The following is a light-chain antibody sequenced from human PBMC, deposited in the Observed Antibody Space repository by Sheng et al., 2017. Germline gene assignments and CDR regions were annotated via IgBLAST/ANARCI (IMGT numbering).Light chain of an antibody. Sequence: IVVTQSPTILSASPGERVTLSCRARQNVGDNLAWYQQNLARLPGSLYILLRTGPLISQRDSVVAALGTDFTLTIDSLQSEDLAVYYCHPYNKWPPGTFGPGTKVDLK. CDR2: LLR. CDR1: QNVGDN. CDR3: HPYNKWPPGT. V-gene: IGKV3-15*01. J-gene: IGKJ3*01.